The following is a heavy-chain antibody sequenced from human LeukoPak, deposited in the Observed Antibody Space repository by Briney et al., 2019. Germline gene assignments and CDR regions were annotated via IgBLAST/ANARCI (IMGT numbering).Heavy chain of an antibody. V-gene: IGHV1-46*01. D-gene: IGHD1-26*01. Sequence: ASVKVSCKASGYTFTSYYMHWVRQAPGQGLEWMGIINPSGGSTSYAQKFQGRVTMTRDTSTSTVYMELSSLRSDDTAVYYCAGEPVVGATRFNLDYWGQGTLVTVSS. CDR3: AGEPVVGATRFNLDY. CDR1: GYTFTSYY. CDR2: INPSGGST. J-gene: IGHJ4*02.